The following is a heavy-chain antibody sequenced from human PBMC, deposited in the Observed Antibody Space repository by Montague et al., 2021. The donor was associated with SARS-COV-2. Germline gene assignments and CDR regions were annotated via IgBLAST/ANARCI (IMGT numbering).Heavy chain of an antibody. CDR2: IFGSGAGT. CDR3: ARNGGSRFVVYWYFDL. CDR1: KFIFSTYT. J-gene: IGHJ2*01. D-gene: IGHD3-16*01. V-gene: IGHV3-23*01. Sequence: SMRLSCAASKFIFSTYTMTWVRQAPGKGLEWVSSIFGSGAGTYYADSVQGRFTISRDNSKNTLYLQMDSLRAEDTAVYFCARNGGSRFVVYWYFDLWGRGAQVTVSS.